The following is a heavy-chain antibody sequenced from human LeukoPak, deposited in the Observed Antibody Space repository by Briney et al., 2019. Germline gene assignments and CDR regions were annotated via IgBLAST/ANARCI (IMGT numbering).Heavy chain of an antibody. CDR2: IRYDGSNK. D-gene: IGHD2-2*01. CDR1: GFTFSSYG. CDR3: AKGQGGVVVPAAIVSIGEDY. V-gene: IGHV3-30*02. Sequence: PGGSLRLSCAASGFTFSSYGMHWVRQAPGKGLEWVAFIRYDGSNKYYADSVKGRFTISRDNSKNTLYLQMNSLRAEDTAGYYCAKGQGGVVVPAAIVSIGEDYWGQGTLVTVSS. J-gene: IGHJ4*02.